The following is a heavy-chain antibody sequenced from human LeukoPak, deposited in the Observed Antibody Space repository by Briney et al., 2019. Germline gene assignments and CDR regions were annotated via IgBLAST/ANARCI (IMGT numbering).Heavy chain of an antibody. V-gene: IGHV1-2*02. CDR1: GYTFTSYD. J-gene: IGHJ5*02. D-gene: IGHD4-17*01. CDR2: INPNSGGT. CDR3: ASSVTAVTTYWFDP. Sequence: ASVKVSCKASGYTFTSYDINWVRQATGQGLEWMGWINPNSGGTNYAQKFQGRVTMTRDTSISTAYMELSRLRSDDTAVYYCASSVTAVTTYWFDPWGQGTLVTVSS.